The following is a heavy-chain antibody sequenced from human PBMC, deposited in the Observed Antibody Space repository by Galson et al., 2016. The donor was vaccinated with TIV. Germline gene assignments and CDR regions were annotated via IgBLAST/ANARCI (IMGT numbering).Heavy chain of an antibody. J-gene: IGHJ5*02. CDR1: GGTFNSYG. V-gene: IGHV1-69*13. Sequence: SVKVSCKASGGTFNSYGISWVRQAPGQGLQWMGEIIPVFGTTKYSQDFQGRVAVTADESTGTAYMELSGLRFDDTAVYFCARSRGYSYGYVDPWGQGTLVTASA. CDR2: IIPVFGTT. CDR3: ARSRGYSYGYVDP. D-gene: IGHD5-18*01.